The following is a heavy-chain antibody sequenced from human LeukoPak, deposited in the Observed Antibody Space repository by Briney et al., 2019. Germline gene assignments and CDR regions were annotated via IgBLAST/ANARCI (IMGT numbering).Heavy chain of an antibody. CDR3: ARDFGTTGWHTFDY. J-gene: IGHJ4*02. V-gene: IGHV6-1*01. CDR1: GDSVSSKNGA. CDR2: TYYRSKWYN. Sequence: SLTLSFTCVVSGDSVSSKNGAWNWIRQSPSRGLEWLGRTYYRSKWYNDYAESMEGRMTISQDRSKNQYSLHLNSVTPDDTAVYYCARDFGTTGWHTFDYWGQGTLVTVSS. D-gene: IGHD6-19*01.